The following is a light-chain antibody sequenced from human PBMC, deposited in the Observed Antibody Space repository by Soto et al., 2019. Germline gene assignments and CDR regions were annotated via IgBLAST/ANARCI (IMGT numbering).Light chain of an antibody. J-gene: IGLJ2*01. CDR1: SSDVGGYNY. Sequence: QSALTQPPSASGSPGQSVTISCTGTSSDVGGYNYVSWYQQHPGKAPKLMIYEVNKRPSGVPDRFSGSKSGNTASLTVSGLQAEDEAYYYCIAYAGSSTLFGGGTKLTVL. CDR2: EVN. V-gene: IGLV2-8*01. CDR3: IAYAGSSTL.